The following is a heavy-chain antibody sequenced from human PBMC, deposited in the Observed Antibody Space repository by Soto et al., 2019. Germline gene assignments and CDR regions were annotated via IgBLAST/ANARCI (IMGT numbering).Heavy chain of an antibody. CDR2: INHSGST. D-gene: IGHD6-13*01. Sequence: SETLSLTCDVYGGSFSGYYWSWIRQPPGKGLEWIGEINHSGSTNYNPSLKSRVTISVDTSKNQFSLKLSSVTAADTAVYYCARGPRVYSRSWYFRNWFDPWGQGTLVTVSS. J-gene: IGHJ5*02. CDR1: GGSFSGYY. V-gene: IGHV4-34*01. CDR3: ARGPRVYSRSWYFRNWFDP.